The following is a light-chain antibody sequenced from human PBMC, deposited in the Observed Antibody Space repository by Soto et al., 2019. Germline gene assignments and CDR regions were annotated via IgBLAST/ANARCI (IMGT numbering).Light chain of an antibody. CDR2: GAS. CDR3: KQYNTGPPWT. J-gene: IGKJ1*01. Sequence: EIVMTQSPATLSVSPGERATLSCRASQSVSSNLAWYQQKPGQAPRLLIYGASTRATGIPARFSGSGSGTEFTITNSTLQSEDFEVYYCKQYNTGPPWTFGQGTKVEIK. V-gene: IGKV3-15*01. CDR1: QSVSSN.